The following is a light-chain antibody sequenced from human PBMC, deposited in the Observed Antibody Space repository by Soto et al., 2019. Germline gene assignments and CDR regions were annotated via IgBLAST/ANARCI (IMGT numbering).Light chain of an antibody. J-gene: IGKJ4*01. Sequence: DIVLTQSPATLSLSPGERATLSCRASQSVSSYLAWYQQKPGQAPRLLIYDASNRATGIPARFSGSGSGTDFTLTISSLEPEDFAVYYCQQRSNWPPSTFGGGTKVDIK. V-gene: IGKV3-11*01. CDR1: QSVSSY. CDR3: QQRSNWPPST. CDR2: DAS.